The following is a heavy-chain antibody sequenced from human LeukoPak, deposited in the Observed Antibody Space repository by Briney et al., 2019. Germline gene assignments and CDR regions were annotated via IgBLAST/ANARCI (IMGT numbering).Heavy chain of an antibody. Sequence: PGGSLRLSCAASGFTFSTYAMSWVRQAPGKGLQWVSLISGSGDGAHYADSVKGRFTISRDNSKNTVYLQMTNLRAEDTAVYYCAKSYIRLWWFDYWGQGTLVTASS. J-gene: IGHJ4*02. CDR2: ISGSGDGA. V-gene: IGHV3-23*01. CDR3: AKSYIRLWWFDY. CDR1: GFTFSTYA. D-gene: IGHD2-21*01.